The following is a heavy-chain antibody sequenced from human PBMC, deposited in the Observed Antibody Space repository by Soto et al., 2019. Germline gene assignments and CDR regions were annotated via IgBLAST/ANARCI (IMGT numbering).Heavy chain of an antibody. V-gene: IGHV1-69*02. CDR1: GGTFSSYT. Sequence: GASVKVSCKASGGTFSSYTISWVRQAPGQGLEWMGRIIPILGIANYAQKFQGRVTITADKSTSTAYMELSSLRSEDTAVYYCASETTSYSSGSSGYNWFDPWGQGTLVTVSS. J-gene: IGHJ5*02. CDR2: IIPILGIA. CDR3: ASETTSYSSGSSGYNWFDP. D-gene: IGHD6-19*01.